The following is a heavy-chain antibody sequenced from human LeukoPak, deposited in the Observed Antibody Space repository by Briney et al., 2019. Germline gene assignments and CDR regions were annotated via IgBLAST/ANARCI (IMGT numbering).Heavy chain of an antibody. CDR2: INIGGTNT. J-gene: IGHJ5*02. CDR3: ATDGAGFDT. V-gene: IGHV3-11*01. CDR1: GFTFSDYN. Sequence: PGGSLRLSCAASGFTFSDYNMSWIRQAPGKGLEWLSYINIGGTNTHYADSVKGRFTISRDNAKKSLYLEMNNLRAEDTAVYYCATDGAGFDTWGQGVLVTVSS.